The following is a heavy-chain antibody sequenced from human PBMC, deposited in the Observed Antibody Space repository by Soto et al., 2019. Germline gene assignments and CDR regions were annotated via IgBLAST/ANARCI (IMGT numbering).Heavy chain of an antibody. V-gene: IGHV4-31*03. CDR1: GGSISSGGYY. D-gene: IGHD2-15*01. Sequence: QVQLQESGPGLVKPSQTLSLTCTVSGGSISSGGYYWSWIRQHPGRGLEWIGYIYYSGSTYYNPSLKSRVTISVDTSKNQFSLKLSSVTAADTAVYYCARVRYCSGGSCYPRFDPWGQGTLVTVSS. CDR3: ARVRYCSGGSCYPRFDP. CDR2: IYYSGST. J-gene: IGHJ5*02.